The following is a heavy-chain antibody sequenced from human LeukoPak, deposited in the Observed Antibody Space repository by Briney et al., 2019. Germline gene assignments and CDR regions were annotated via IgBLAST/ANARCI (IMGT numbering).Heavy chain of an antibody. V-gene: IGHV3-30*04. CDR1: GFTFSSYA. CDR2: ISYDGSNK. CDR3: ASDRGVEVDY. Sequence: GGSLRLSCAASGFTFSSYAMHWVRQAPGKGLEWVAVISYDGSNKYYADSVKGRFTISRDNSKDTLYLQMNSLRAEDTAVYYCASDRGVEVDYWGQGTLVTVSS. J-gene: IGHJ4*02.